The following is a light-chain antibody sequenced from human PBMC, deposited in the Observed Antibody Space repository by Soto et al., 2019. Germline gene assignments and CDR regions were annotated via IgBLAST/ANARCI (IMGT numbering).Light chain of an antibody. V-gene: IGLV2-11*01. CDR1: SSDVGGYYY. J-gene: IGLJ1*01. CDR2: DVN. CDR3: CSYAGTYAFYV. Sequence: QSVLTQPRSVSGSPGQSVTISCTGTSSDVGGYYYVSWYQQHPGKAPKLMIYDVNKRPSGVPDRFSASKSGITASLTISGLQAEDEADYYCCSYAGTYAFYVFGTGTKVTV.